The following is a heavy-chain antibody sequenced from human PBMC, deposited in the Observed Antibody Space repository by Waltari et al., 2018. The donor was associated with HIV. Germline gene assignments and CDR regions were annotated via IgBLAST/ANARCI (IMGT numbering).Heavy chain of an antibody. Sequence: QVQLVESGGGVVQPGRSLRLSCAASGFTFSSCGMHWVRQAPGKGMEWLAIRWYEGNKKYYASSVKSRFTIARDNSKNTLDLQMNGLRAEDTAVYYCARGIPQSNWGHYYYGMDVWGQGTTVTVSS. CDR2: RWYEGNKK. V-gene: IGHV3-33*01. D-gene: IGHD7-27*01. CDR1: GFTFSSCG. J-gene: IGHJ6*02. CDR3: ARGIPQSNWGHYYYGMDV.